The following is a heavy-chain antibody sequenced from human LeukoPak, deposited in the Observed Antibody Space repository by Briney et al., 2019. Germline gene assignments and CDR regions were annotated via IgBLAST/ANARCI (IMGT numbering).Heavy chain of an antibody. Sequence: PGGSLRLSCVGTGFSFSTYGMSWVRQAPGKGLEWVSAISGSGGSTYYADSVKGRFTISRDNTKNSLYLQMNSLRAEDTAVYYCARDNPPYYFDYWGQGTLVTVSS. CDR3: ARDNPPYYFDY. CDR2: ISGSGGST. V-gene: IGHV3-23*01. CDR1: GFSFSTYG. J-gene: IGHJ4*02.